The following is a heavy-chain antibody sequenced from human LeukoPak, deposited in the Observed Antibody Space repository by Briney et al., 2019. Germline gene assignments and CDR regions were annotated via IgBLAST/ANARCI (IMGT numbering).Heavy chain of an antibody. V-gene: IGHV1-24*01. J-gene: IGHJ4*02. D-gene: IGHD3-22*01. CDR2: FDPEDGET. CDR1: GYTFTGYY. CDR3: ATKGNPSID. Sequence: ASVTVSCKASGYTFTGYYMHWVRQAPGKGLEWMGGFDPEDGETIYAQKFQGRVTMTEDTSTDTAYMELSSLRSEDTAVYYCATKGNPSIDWGQGTLVTVSS.